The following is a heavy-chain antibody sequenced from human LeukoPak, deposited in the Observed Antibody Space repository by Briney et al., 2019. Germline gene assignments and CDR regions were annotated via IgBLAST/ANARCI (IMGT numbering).Heavy chain of an antibody. J-gene: IGHJ5*02. CDR1: GGSFSGYY. D-gene: IGHD6-6*01. CDR3: ARRLNYIAAGPVWFDP. Sequence: SETLSLTCAVYGGSFSGYYWSWIRQPPGKGLEWIGEINHSGSTNYNPSLKSRVTISVDTSKNQFSLKLSSVTAADTAVYYCARRLNYIAAGPVWFDPWGQGTLVTVSS. CDR2: INHSGST. V-gene: IGHV4-34*01.